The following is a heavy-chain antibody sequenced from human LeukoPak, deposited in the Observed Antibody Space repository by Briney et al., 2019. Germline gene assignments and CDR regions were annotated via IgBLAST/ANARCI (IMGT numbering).Heavy chain of an antibody. CDR2: IKSKTDGGTT. Sequence: PGGPLRLSCAASGFTFSNAWMSWVRQAPGKGLEWVGRIKSKTDGGTTDYAAPVKGRFTISRDDSKNTLYLQMNSLKTEDTAVYYCTTDLEYCSSTSCYNFDYWGQGTLVTVSS. CDR3: TTDLEYCSSTSCYNFDY. D-gene: IGHD2-2*02. V-gene: IGHV3-15*01. CDR1: GFTFSNAW. J-gene: IGHJ4*02.